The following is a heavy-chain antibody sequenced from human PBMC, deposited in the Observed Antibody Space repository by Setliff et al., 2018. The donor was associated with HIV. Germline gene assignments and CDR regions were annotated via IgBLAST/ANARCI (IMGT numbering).Heavy chain of an antibody. CDR3: ARSPGVDTNMAFDY. CDR2: IYYSGST. J-gene: IGHJ4*02. CDR1: GGSISSGGYY. V-gene: IGHV4-31*03. D-gene: IGHD5-18*01. Sequence: SETLSLTCTVSGGSISSGGYYWSWIRQHPGKGLEWIGYIYYSGSTYYNPSLKSRVTISVDTSKNQFSLKLSSVAAADTAVYYCARSPGVDTNMAFDYWGQGTLVTVSS.